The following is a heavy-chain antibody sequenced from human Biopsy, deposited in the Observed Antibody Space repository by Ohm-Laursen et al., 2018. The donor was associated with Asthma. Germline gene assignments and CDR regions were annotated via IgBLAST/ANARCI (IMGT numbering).Heavy chain of an antibody. V-gene: IGHV4-39*01. CDR1: GGAIRTSGYY. CDR2: MYYSGSA. Sequence: SVTLSLTCRVSGGAIRTSGYYWGWIRQPPGKGLEWIGSMYYSGSACYNPSLESRVTISVDTSKNQFSMKLSSVTAADTAVYFCARHQEAASYHYDGSIAYWGQGIPVTVSS. J-gene: IGHJ4*02. D-gene: IGHD3-22*01. CDR3: ARHQEAASYHYDGSIAY.